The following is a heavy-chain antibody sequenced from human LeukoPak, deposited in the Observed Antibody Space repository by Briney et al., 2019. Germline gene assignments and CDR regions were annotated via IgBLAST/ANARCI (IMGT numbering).Heavy chain of an antibody. J-gene: IGHJ4*02. CDR3: ARDHAYRADY. V-gene: IGHV3-7*01. D-gene: IGHD2-2*01. Sequence: GSLRLSCAASGFTFSNDWMCWVRQAPGKGLEWVANINQDESKKYYADSVKGRFTISRDNAKNSLYLQMSSLTAEDTAIYYCARDHAYRADYWGQGTLVTVSS. CDR2: INQDESKK. CDR1: GFTFSNDW.